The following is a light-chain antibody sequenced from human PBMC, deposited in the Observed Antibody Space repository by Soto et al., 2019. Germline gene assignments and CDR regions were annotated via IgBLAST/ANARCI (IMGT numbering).Light chain of an antibody. CDR1: QSVSSSY. V-gene: IGKV3-20*01. CDR3: QQYDSPPIT. Sequence: EIVLTQSPGTLSLSPGERATLSCRASQSVSSSYLAWSQQKPGQAPRLLIYGASSRATGIPDRFSGSGSGTDFTLTISRLEPEDFAVYYCQQYDSPPITFGQGTRLEIK. J-gene: IGKJ5*01. CDR2: GAS.